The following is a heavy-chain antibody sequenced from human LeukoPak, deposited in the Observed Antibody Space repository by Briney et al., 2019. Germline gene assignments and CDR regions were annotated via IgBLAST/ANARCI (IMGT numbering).Heavy chain of an antibody. CDR2: IRYDGSNK. CDR3: AKDGFLEWSLDY. Sequence: GGSLRLSCAASGFTFSSYGMHWVRQAPGKGLEWVAFIRYDGSNKYYADSVKGRFTISRDNSKNTLYLQMNSLRAEDTAVYYCAKDGFLEWSLDYWGQGTLVTVSS. D-gene: IGHD3-3*01. CDR1: GFTFSSYG. V-gene: IGHV3-30*02. J-gene: IGHJ4*02.